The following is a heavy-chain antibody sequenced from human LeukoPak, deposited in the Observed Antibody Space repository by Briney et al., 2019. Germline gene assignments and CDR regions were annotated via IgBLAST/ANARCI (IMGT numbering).Heavy chain of an antibody. Sequence: SETLSLTCTVSGDSITSSSFFWDWIRQPPGRGLEWIGNISYSGGTNYNPSLQSRVTISVDTSKNRFSLKLSSVTAADTAVYFCAGHDSRGYYVAYWGQGALVTVSS. J-gene: IGHJ4*02. CDR3: AGHDSRGYYVAY. D-gene: IGHD3-22*01. CDR2: ISYSGGT. V-gene: IGHV4-39*01. CDR1: GDSITSSSFF.